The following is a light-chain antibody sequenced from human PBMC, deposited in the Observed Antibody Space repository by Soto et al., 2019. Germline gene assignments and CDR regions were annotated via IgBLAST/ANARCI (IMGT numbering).Light chain of an antibody. Sequence: EIVLTQSPATLSLSPGERATLSCRASQSISSYLVWYQQKPGQAPRLLIYDTSTRATGIPGRFSGSGSGTDFTLTIRSPEPEDVALYFCQQRSNWPLTFGGGTKVEIQ. V-gene: IGKV3-11*01. CDR1: QSISSY. J-gene: IGKJ4*01. CDR2: DTS. CDR3: QQRSNWPLT.